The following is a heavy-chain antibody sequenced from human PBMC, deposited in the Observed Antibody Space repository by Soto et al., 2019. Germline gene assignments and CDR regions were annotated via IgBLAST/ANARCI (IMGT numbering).Heavy chain of an antibody. V-gene: IGHV1-2*04. J-gene: IGHJ4*02. D-gene: IGHD4-17*01. CDR2: VDPNGGGS. Sequence: SVKVSCETSRYSFADYKLQWARQAPGQGLEWMGWVDPNGGGSNSAQKFQGSVTMAWDTSITTAYLDLTRLTTNDTATYFCATWVDYGDFEGFDFWGQGTLVTVSS. CDR1: RYSFADYK. CDR3: ATWVDYGDFEGFDF.